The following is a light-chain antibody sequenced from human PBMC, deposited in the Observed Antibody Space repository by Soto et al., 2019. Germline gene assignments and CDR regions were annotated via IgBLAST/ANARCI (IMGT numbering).Light chain of an antibody. CDR1: QGISSY. CDR3: QQLNSYPLIT. J-gene: IGKJ5*01. CDR2: AAS. Sequence: DIQFTQSPSFLSASVGDIVTITCRAIQGISSYLAWYQQKPGKAPKLMIYAASTXQSGVPSRFSGSGSGTEFTLTISSLQPEDFATYYCQQLNSYPLITFGQGTRLEIK. V-gene: IGKV1-9*01.